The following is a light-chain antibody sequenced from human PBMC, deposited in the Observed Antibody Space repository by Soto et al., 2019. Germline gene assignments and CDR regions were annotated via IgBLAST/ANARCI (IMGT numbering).Light chain of an antibody. CDR1: QSVRSN. CDR3: QQRNVWPPIT. CDR2: SAS. Sequence: EIVMTQSPATLSVSPVERATVSCRASQSVRSNLAWYQKKPGQAHRLFFYSASTRATGIPDRFGGSRSGTELTLTINSLEPEDFAVYYCQQRNVWPPITFGQGTRLEIK. V-gene: IGKV3-15*01. J-gene: IGKJ5*01.